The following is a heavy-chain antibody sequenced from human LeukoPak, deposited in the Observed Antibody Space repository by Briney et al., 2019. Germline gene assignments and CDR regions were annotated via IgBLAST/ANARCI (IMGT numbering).Heavy chain of an antibody. D-gene: IGHD6-19*01. V-gene: IGHV1-8*01. Sequence: GASVKVSCKASGYTFTSYDINWVRQATGQGLEWMGWMNPNSGNTGYAQKFQGRVTMTRNTSISTAYMELSSLRSEDTAVYYCARGPSYTYSSGWLYPYYWGQGTLVTVSS. CDR2: MNPNSGNT. CDR1: GYTFTSYD. CDR3: ARGPSYTYSSGWLYPYY. J-gene: IGHJ4*02.